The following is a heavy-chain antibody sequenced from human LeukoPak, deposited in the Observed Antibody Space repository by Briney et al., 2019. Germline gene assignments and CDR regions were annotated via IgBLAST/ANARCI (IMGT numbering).Heavy chain of an antibody. CDR3: ARARPHGYNHYYFDY. Sequence: PSGTLSLTCAVSGGSISTNNWWSWVRQSPEKGLEWIAEIFHSGSTNYNPSLKSRVTISVDKSKNQFSLKLTSVTAADTAVYYCARARPHGYNHYYFDYWGQGTLVTVSS. D-gene: IGHD5-24*01. CDR1: GGSISTNNW. CDR2: IFHSGST. V-gene: IGHV4-4*02. J-gene: IGHJ4*02.